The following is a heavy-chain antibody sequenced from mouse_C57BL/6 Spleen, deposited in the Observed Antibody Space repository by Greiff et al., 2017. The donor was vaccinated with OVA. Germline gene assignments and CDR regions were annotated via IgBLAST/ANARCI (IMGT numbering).Heavy chain of an antibody. V-gene: IGHV1-81*01. J-gene: IGHJ4*01. CDR1: GYTFTSYG. Sequence: VQLQQSGAELERPGASVKLSCKASGYTFTSYGISWVKQRTGQGLGWIGEIYPRSGNPYYNEKFKGKATLTADKSSSTAYMELRSRTSEDSAVYFCARILYYGSSHDTAMDDWGQGTSVTVSS. CDR2: IYPRSGNP. CDR3: ARILYYGSSHDTAMDD. D-gene: IGHD1-1*01.